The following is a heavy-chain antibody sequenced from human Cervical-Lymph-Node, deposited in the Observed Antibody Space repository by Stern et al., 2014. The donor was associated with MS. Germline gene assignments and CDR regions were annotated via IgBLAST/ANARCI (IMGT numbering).Heavy chain of an antibody. J-gene: IGHJ5*02. CDR2: VDPGDSDT. D-gene: IGHD6-13*01. Sequence: EVQLVQSGAEVKKPGESLKISCTGSGNTFTSYWIAWVRHMPGKGLEWMEIVDPGDSDTRYSPSFQGQVSISADKSTSTAYLQWSSLKASDTAMYYCARTRYSSSWYTFDPWGQGTLVTVSS. CDR1: GNTFTSYW. CDR3: ARTRYSSSWYTFDP. V-gene: IGHV5-51*03.